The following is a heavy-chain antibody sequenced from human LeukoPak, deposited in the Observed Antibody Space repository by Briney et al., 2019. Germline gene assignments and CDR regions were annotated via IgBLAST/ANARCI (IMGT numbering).Heavy chain of an antibody. J-gene: IGHJ4*02. CDR2: MSYDGSNK. D-gene: IGHD3-3*01. V-gene: IGHV3-30*18. CDR3: AKERGSRFDFWSGFDY. Sequence: GGSLRLSCAVSGFTFISYGIHWVRQAPGKGLEWVAFMSYDGSNKCYADSVKGRFTISRDNSRNTLFLQMNSLRPEDTAVYPCAKERGSRFDFWSGFDYWGQGTLVTVSS. CDR1: GFTFISYG.